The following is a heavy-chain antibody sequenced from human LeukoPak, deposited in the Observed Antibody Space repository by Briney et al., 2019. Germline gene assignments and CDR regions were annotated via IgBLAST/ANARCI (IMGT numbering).Heavy chain of an antibody. CDR1: GGSFSGHY. V-gene: IGHV4-34*01. Sequence: SETLSLTCAVSGGSFSGHYWSWIRQPPGKGLEWIGEIYHSGSTNYNPSLKSRVTISVDKSKNQFSLKLSSVTAADTAVYYCARYSSGRLDYWGQGTLVTVSS. CDR2: IYHSGST. J-gene: IGHJ4*02. D-gene: IGHD6-19*01. CDR3: ARYSSGRLDY.